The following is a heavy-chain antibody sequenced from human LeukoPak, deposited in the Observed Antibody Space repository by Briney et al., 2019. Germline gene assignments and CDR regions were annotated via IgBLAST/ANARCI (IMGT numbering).Heavy chain of an antibody. V-gene: IGHV3-21*05. D-gene: IGHD3-10*01. J-gene: IGHJ3*02. CDR1: GFTFSTHS. Sequence: KSGGSLTLSCAASGFTFSTHSMNWVRQAPGKGLEWVSYISHSGNDIYYGESVRGRFTISRDNAKNSLYLQMHTLSAEDTAVYYCAGDGTGVLSGDAFDIWSQGTMVTVSS. CDR3: AGDGTGVLSGDAFDI. CDR2: ISHSGNDI.